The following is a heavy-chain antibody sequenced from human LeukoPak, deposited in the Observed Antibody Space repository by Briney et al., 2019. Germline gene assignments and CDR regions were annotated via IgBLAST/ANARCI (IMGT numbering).Heavy chain of an antibody. Sequence: SETLSLTCAVYGVSFSGYYWSWIRQPPGKGLEWIGEINHSGSTNYNPSLKSRVTISVNTSKNQFSLKLSSVTAADTAVYYCARRPSLYYDILTGYTHYGMDVWGQGTTVTVSS. D-gene: IGHD3-9*01. CDR1: GVSFSGYY. V-gene: IGHV4-34*01. CDR2: INHSGST. CDR3: ARRPSLYYDILTGYTHYGMDV. J-gene: IGHJ6*02.